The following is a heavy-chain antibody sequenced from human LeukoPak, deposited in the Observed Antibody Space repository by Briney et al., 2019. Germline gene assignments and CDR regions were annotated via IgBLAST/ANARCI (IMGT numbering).Heavy chain of an antibody. D-gene: IGHD3-10*01. J-gene: IGHJ4*02. CDR3: ARERFNIKAMSVRGVLAY. Sequence: ASVKVSCKASGYTFTSYDINWVRQATGQGLEWMGWISAYNGNTNYAQKLQGRVTMTTDTSTSTAYMELRSLRSDDTAVYYCARERFNIKAMSVRGVLAYWGQGTLVTVSS. CDR1: GYTFTSYD. V-gene: IGHV1-18*01. CDR2: ISAYNGNT.